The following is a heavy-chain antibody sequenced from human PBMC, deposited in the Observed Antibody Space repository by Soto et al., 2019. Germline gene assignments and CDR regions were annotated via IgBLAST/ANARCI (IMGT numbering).Heavy chain of an antibody. D-gene: IGHD2-2*01. CDR3: ARECSTSCYEIGYYYYGMDV. CDR2: ISAYNGNT. J-gene: IGHJ6*02. Sequence: EASVKVSCKASGYTFTSYGISWVRQAPGQGLEWMGWISAYNGNTNYAQKLQGRVTMTTDTSTSTAYMELRSLRSDDTAVYYCARECSTSCYEIGYYYYGMDVWGQGTTVTVSS. CDR1: GYTFTSYG. V-gene: IGHV1-18*01.